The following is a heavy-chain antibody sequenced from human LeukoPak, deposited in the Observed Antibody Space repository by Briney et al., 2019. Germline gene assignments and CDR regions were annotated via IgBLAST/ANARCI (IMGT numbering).Heavy chain of an antibody. CDR3: ARDKGERRYFDWVFDN. CDR2: IYSGGST. CDR1: GFTFSSYS. V-gene: IGHV3-53*05. D-gene: IGHD3-9*01. Sequence: PGGSLRLSCAASGFTFSSYSMNWVRQAPGKGLEWVSVIYSGGSTYYADSVKGRFTISRDNSKTTVYLEMNSLRVEDTALYYCARDKGERRYFDWVFDNWGRGTLVTVSS. J-gene: IGHJ4*02.